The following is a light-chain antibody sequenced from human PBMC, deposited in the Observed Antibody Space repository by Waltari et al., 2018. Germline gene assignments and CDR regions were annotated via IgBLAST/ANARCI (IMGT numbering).Light chain of an antibody. CDR2: GAS. J-gene: IGKJ1*01. CDR3: QQYNNWPPWT. V-gene: IGKV3-15*01. CDR1: QTVTTK. Sequence: ETVMTQSPATLSVSPGERATLSCRASQTVTTKLAWYQQKPGQAPRLLIYGASTRATGIPARFSGSGSATEFTLTISSLQSEDFAVYYCQQYNNWPPWTFGQGTKVEIK.